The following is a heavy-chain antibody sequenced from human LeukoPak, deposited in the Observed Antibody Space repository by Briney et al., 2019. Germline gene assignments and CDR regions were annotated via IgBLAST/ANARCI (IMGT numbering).Heavy chain of an antibody. CDR3: IRIRTGEHQYGMDV. CDR2: IYTVGNT. CDR1: GFTFSTYD. J-gene: IGHJ6*01. Sequence: PGGSLRLSCAASGFTFSTYDMHWVRQAPGKGLEWVSAIYTVGNTYYADSVKGRFTISRENAWNSLYLQMDSLRDGDTAVYYCIRIRTGEHQYGMDVWGQGTTVTVSS. V-gene: IGHV3-13*01. D-gene: IGHD7-27*01.